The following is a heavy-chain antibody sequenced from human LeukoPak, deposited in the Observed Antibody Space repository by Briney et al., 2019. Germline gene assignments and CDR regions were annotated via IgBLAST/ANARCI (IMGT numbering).Heavy chain of an antibody. Sequence: PGGSLRLSCVASGFTFSNYWMNWFGQPPGKGREGVAIIKPDGSEKFYADSVRGRLTISRDNTKDSLYLQMNSLRADDTAVYYCARGGAWSWDNWGQGTLVTVSS. CDR3: ARGGAWSWDN. J-gene: IGHJ4*02. D-gene: IGHD2-8*02. V-gene: IGHV3-7*01. CDR1: GFTFSNYW. CDR2: IKPDGSEK.